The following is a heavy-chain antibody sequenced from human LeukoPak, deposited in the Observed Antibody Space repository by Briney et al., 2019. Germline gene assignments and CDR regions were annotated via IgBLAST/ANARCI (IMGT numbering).Heavy chain of an antibody. CDR2: IYSGGST. CDR3: ARGIGSDIDY. CDR1: GGSFSGYY. J-gene: IGHJ4*02. Sequence: ETLSLTSAVYGGSFSGYYWSWIRQPPGKGLEWVSVIYSGGSTYYADSVKGRFTISRDNSKNTLYLQMNSLRAEDTAVYYCARGIGSDIDYWGQGTLVTVSS. V-gene: IGHV3-66*01. D-gene: IGHD1-26*01.